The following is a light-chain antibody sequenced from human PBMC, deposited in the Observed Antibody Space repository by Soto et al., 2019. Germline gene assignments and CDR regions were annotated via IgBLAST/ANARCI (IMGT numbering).Light chain of an antibody. V-gene: IGKV3-15*01. CDR2: GAA. J-gene: IGKJ2*01. Sequence: EIVMTQSPATLSVSPGERATLSCRASQSVSSNLAWYQQKRGQPPRLLIYGAATRATGIPARFSGSGSGTEFTLTISSLQSEDFAVYYCQQYDAWPPMFTFGQGTKLEIK. CDR3: QQYDAWPPMFT. CDR1: QSVSSN.